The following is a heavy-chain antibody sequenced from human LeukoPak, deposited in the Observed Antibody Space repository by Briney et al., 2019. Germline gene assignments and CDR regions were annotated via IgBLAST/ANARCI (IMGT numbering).Heavy chain of an antibody. Sequence: PGGSLRLSCAASGFTFNAYAMNWLRQAPGKGPEWVSRISGSGASTYYADSVKGRFTISRYNSKSTLYLQMDSLRVDDTAVYYCAKDRIASPPSWKFDPWGQGTLVTVSS. J-gene: IGHJ5*02. CDR2: ISGSGAST. CDR1: GFTFNAYA. CDR3: AKDRIASPPSWKFDP. V-gene: IGHV3-23*01. D-gene: IGHD1-1*01.